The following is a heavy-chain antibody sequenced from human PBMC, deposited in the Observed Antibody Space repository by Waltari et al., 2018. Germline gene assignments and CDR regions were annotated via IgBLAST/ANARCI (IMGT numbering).Heavy chain of an antibody. J-gene: IGHJ4*02. Sequence: QVQLQQSGPGLVKPSQTLSLTCAISGDRVSSNSAAWNWIRKSPSRGLEWLGRTDYTSKCFNRSACSVTCRITIYPFSFKILFSLQLNSVTPYDTAVYYCARVTSSTSWAFDYCFQRTLVTFSS. CDR3: ARVTSSTSWAFDY. V-gene: IGHV6-1*01. CDR2: TDYTSKCFN. D-gene: IGHD6-13*01. CDR1: GDRVSSNSAA.